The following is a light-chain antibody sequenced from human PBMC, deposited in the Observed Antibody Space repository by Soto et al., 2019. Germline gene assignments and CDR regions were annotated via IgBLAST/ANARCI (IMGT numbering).Light chain of an antibody. CDR2: DAS. CDR3: QQYNSYSWT. CDR1: QSISSW. Sequence: DIQMTQSPSTLSASVGDRVTITCRASQSISSWLAWYQQKPGKAPKLLIYDASSLESGVPSRFSGNRSGTEFTLTISSLQPDDFATYYCQQYNSYSWTFGQGTRLEIK. J-gene: IGKJ5*01. V-gene: IGKV1-5*01.